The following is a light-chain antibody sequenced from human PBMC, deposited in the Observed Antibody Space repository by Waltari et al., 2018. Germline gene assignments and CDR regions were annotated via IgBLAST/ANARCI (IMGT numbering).Light chain of an antibody. CDR2: GVY. Sequence: QSALTQPASVSGSPGQSITISCTGSSRSIGGYNYVSWYQQYPGKAPKVLIYGVYNPPSGVSDRFSGSKLDNTASLTISGLRAEDEAAYFCCSYTSISTVVFGGGTKVTVL. CDR1: SRSIGGYNY. V-gene: IGLV2-14*03. CDR3: CSYTSISTVV. J-gene: IGLJ2*01.